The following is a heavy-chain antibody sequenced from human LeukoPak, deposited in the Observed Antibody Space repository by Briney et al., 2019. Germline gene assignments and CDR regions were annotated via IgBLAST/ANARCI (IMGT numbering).Heavy chain of an antibody. CDR3: ARDRVEMSTSLSFFDN. CDR1: GYSFVGYY. CDR2: MNPDTGGR. J-gene: IGHJ4*02. D-gene: IGHD5-24*01. Sequence: ASVTVSCKASGYSFVGYYIHWVRQAPGQGVEWLGWMNPDTGGRKLAQKFQGRVTLTRDTSINTAYMELNSLQSDDTAVYFCARDRVEMSTSLSFFDNWGQGSLITVSS. V-gene: IGHV1-2*02.